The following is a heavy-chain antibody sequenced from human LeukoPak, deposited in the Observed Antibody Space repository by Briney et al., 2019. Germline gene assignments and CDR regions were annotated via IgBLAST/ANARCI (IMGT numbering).Heavy chain of an antibody. Sequence: SETLSLTCTVSGGSISSYYWSWIRQPPGKGLEWIGYIYYGGSTNYNPSLKSRVTISVDTSKNQFSLKLSSVTAADTAVYYCAGSRDYGDYFTLWGQGTMVTVSS. CDR3: AGSRDYGDYFTL. CDR2: IYYGGST. D-gene: IGHD4-17*01. CDR1: GGSISSYY. V-gene: IGHV4-59*01. J-gene: IGHJ3*01.